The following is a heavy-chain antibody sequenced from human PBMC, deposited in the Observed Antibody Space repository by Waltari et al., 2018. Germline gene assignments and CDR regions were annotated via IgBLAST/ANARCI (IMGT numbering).Heavy chain of an antibody. CDR1: GFTFSSYI. CDR2: ISRSSSYI. Sequence: EVQLVESGGGLVKPGGSVRTSCAASGFTFSSYITNWVRQATGKGREWVSAISRSSSYIYYADSVKGRFTISRDNAKNSLYLQMNSLRAEDTAVYYCARDLGRSGDYFDYWGQGTLVTVSS. CDR3: ARDLGRSGDYFDY. J-gene: IGHJ4*02. D-gene: IGHD3-16*01. V-gene: IGHV3-21*01.